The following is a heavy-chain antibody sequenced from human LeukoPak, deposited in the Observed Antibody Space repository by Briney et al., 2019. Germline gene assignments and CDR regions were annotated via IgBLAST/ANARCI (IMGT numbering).Heavy chain of an antibody. D-gene: IGHD6-13*01. CDR2: ISSSSSYI. CDR3: AREGGAVAAAGGNDY. Sequence: GGSLKLSCAASGFTFSSYSMNWVRQAPGKGLEWVSSISSSSSYIYYADSVKGRFTISRDNAKNSLYLQMNSLRAEDTAVYYCAREGGAVAAAGGNDYWGQGTLVTVSS. J-gene: IGHJ4*02. CDR1: GFTFSSYS. V-gene: IGHV3-21*01.